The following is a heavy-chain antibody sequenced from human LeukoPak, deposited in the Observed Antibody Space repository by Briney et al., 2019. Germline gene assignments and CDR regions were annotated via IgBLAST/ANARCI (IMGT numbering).Heavy chain of an antibody. D-gene: IGHD2-2*01. CDR3: ARESPPYCSSTSCYGGGFDY. Sequence: PGGSLRLSCAASGFTFSRYWMSWVRQAPGKGLEWVANIKQDGSEKYYVDSMKGRFTISRDNAKNSLYLQMNSLRAEDTAVYYCARESPPYCSSTSCYGGGFDYWGQGSLVTVSS. CDR1: GFTFSRYW. V-gene: IGHV3-7*01. J-gene: IGHJ4*02. CDR2: IKQDGSEK.